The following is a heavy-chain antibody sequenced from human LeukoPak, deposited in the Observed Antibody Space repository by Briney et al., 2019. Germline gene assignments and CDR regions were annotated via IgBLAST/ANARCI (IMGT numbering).Heavy chain of an antibody. CDR3: ARVMAARREDLNWFDP. V-gene: IGHV4-39*07. D-gene: IGHD6-6*01. CDR2: IYYSGNT. CDR1: GGSISSSGSY. J-gene: IGHJ5*02. Sequence: SETLSLTCTASGGSISSSGSYWGWIRQPPGKGLEWIGSIYYSGNTYNPSLKSRVTISVDTSKNQFSLNLTSVNAADTAVYYCARVMAARREDLNWFDPWGQGTLVTVSS.